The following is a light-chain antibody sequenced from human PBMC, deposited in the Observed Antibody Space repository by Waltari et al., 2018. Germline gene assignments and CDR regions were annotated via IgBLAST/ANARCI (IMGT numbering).Light chain of an antibody. CDR3: SLYMGSGIWV. J-gene: IGLJ3*02. Sequence: GGTVTLTCALTSGSVSTTSYASWYQQTPGQPPRTLVYKGSSRSSGVPDRFSGSILGNKAALTITGAQADDESNYYCSLYMGSGIWVFGGGTKLTVL. CDR2: KGS. V-gene: IGLV8-61*01. CDR1: SGSVSTTSY.